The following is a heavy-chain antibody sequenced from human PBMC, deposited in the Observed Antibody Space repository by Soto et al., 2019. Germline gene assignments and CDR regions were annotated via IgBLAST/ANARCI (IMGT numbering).Heavy chain of an antibody. D-gene: IGHD3-3*02. CDR3: AKRSIITGGAFDI. CDR2: TTATGGST. J-gene: IGHJ3*02. Sequence: EVQLLESGGGFVQPGGSLRLSCVVSGFMFRDYPMGWVRQAPGKGLEWVSATTATGGSTFYADSVKGRFTISRDNSINTLYLQMINLRVEASAVYSCAKRSIITGGAFDIWGQGTMVTVSS. CDR1: GFMFRDYP. V-gene: IGHV3-23*01.